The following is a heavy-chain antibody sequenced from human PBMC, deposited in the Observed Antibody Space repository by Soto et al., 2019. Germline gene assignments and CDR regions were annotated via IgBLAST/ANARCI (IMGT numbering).Heavy chain of an antibody. Sequence: GESLKISCKGSGYSFTSYWIGWVRQMPGKGLEWMGIIYPGDSDTRYSPSFQGQVTISADKSISTAYLQWSSLKASDTAMYYCARSMTTVTTDGAFDIWGQGTMVTVSS. D-gene: IGHD4-4*01. CDR1: GYSFTSYW. CDR2: IYPGDSDT. CDR3: ARSMTTVTTDGAFDI. J-gene: IGHJ3*02. V-gene: IGHV5-51*01.